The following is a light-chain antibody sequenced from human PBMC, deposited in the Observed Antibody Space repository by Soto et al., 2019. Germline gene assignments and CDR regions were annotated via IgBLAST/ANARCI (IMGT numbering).Light chain of an antibody. Sequence: EIVWTQSPGNLSLSPGERAPLSCRASQSVSSNYLAWYQQKPGQAPRLLIYGASTRATGIPARFSGSGSGTEFTLTISSLQSEDFAVYYCQQYNNWPPWTFGQGTKVDIK. CDR2: GAS. J-gene: IGKJ1*01. CDR1: QSVSSN. CDR3: QQYNNWPPWT. V-gene: IGKV3-15*01.